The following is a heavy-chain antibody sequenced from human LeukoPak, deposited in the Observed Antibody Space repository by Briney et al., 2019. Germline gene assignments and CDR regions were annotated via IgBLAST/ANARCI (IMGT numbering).Heavy chain of an antibody. CDR1: GFTFSNYV. J-gene: IGHJ4*02. Sequence: GGSLRLSCTASGFTFSNYVMSWVRQAPGKGLEWVANIKQDGSEKYYVDSVKGRFTISRDNAKNSLYLQMNSLRAEDTAVYYCAREPPDCSSTSCYVLDYWGQGTLVTVSS. CDR3: AREPPDCSSTSCYVLDY. CDR2: IKQDGSEK. V-gene: IGHV3-7*03. D-gene: IGHD2-2*01.